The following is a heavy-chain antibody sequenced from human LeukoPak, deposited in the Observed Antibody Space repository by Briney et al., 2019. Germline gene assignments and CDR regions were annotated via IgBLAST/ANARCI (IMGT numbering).Heavy chain of an antibody. J-gene: IGHJ4*02. CDR3: ARDRQYYGSGSSSDY. V-gene: IGHV1-46*01. D-gene: IGHD3-10*01. CDR2: INPSGGST. Sequence: ASVKVSCKASGHTFTSYYMHWVRQAPGQGLEWMGIINPSGGSTSYAQKFQGRVTMTRDTSTSTVYVELSSLRSEDTAVYYCARDRQYYGSGSSSDYWGQGTLVTVSS. CDR1: GHTFTSYY.